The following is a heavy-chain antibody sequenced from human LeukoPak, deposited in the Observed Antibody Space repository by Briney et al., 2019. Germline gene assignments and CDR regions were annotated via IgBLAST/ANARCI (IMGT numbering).Heavy chain of an antibody. J-gene: IGHJ5*02. CDR1: GGSISSGSYY. CDR2: IYTSGST. V-gene: IGHV4-61*02. Sequence: SQTLSLTCTVSGGSISSGSYYWSWIRQPAGKGLEWIGRIYTSGSTNYNPSLKSRVTISVGTSKNQFSLKLSSVTAADTAVYYCARENIVVVPAASFSYNWFDPWGQGTLVTVSS. D-gene: IGHD2-2*01. CDR3: ARENIVVVPAASFSYNWFDP.